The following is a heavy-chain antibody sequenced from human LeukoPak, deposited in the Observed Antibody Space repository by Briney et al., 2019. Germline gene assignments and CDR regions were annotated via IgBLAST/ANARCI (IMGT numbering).Heavy chain of an antibody. D-gene: IGHD2-2*01. CDR1: GFTFSSYW. J-gene: IGHJ6*04. CDR2: INSDGSST. Sequence: GGFLRLSCAPSGFTFSSYWMHWVRQAPGKGLVWVSRINSDGSSTSYADSVKGRFTISRDNAKNTLYLQMNSLRAEDTAVYYCARDRDIVVVPAAIFSGPYYYYYGMDVWGKGTTVTVSS. V-gene: IGHV3-74*01. CDR3: ARDRDIVVVPAAIFSGPYYYYYGMDV.